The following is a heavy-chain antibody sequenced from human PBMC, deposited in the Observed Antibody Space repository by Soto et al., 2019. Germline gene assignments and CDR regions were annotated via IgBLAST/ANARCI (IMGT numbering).Heavy chain of an antibody. D-gene: IGHD1-26*01. CDR1: GDTLSSYT. CDR2: INGGNGHT. Sequence: QVQFVQSGAEVKKPGASVRISCAASGDTLSSYTIHWLRQAPGQRLEWMGWINGGNGHTKYSQNFQGAVTFTRDTYANVVYMEXXXXXXXXXXXXXXXGGRGLGXXXDPXGQXX. J-gene: IGHJ5*02. CDR3: XGGRGLGXXXDP. V-gene: IGHV1-3*01.